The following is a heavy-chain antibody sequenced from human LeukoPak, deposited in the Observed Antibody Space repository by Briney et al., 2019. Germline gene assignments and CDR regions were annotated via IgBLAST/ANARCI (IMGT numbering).Heavy chain of an antibody. CDR2: IYYSGST. Sequence: SETLSLTCTVSGGPISSGGYYWSWIRQHPGKGLEWIGYIYYSGSTYYNPSLKSRVTISVDTSKNQFSLKLSSVTAADTAVYYCARGRVRYSSSSKYYFDYWGQGTLVTVSS. CDR1: GGPISSGGYY. V-gene: IGHV4-31*03. D-gene: IGHD6-6*01. J-gene: IGHJ4*02. CDR3: ARGRVRYSSSSKYYFDY.